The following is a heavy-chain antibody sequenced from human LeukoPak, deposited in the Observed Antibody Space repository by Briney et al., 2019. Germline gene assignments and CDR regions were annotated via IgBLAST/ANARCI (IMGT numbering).Heavy chain of an antibody. V-gene: IGHV3-23*01. CDR1: GFTFSSYG. CDR2: ISPSGGDT. D-gene: IGHD1-26*01. Sequence: GGSLRLSCAASGFTFSSYGMHWVRQAPGKGLEWVSSISPSGGDTYYADSVKGRFTISRDNSKNTLYLQMNSLRAEDTAVYYCAKRVTYSATYAYFDYWGQGTLVTVSS. J-gene: IGHJ4*02. CDR3: AKRVTYSATYAYFDY.